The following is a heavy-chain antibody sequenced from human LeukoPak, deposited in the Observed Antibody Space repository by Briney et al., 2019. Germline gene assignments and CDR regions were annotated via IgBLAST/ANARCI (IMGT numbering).Heavy chain of an antibody. V-gene: IGHV4-30-4*08. J-gene: IGHJ4*02. CDR1: GGSISSSSYY. CDR3: ARGRATNPFDY. CDR2: IYYSGST. Sequence: SETLSLTCTVSGGSISSSSYYWGWIRQPPGKGLEWIGYIYYSGSTYYNPSLKSRVTISVDTSKNQFSLKLSSVTAADTAVYYCARGRATNPFDYWGQGTLVTVSS. D-gene: IGHD5-12*01.